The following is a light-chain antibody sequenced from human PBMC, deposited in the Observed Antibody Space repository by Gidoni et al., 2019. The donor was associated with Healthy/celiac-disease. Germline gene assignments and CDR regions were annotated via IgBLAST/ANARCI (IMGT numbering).Light chain of an antibody. CDR3: QQLNSYLGT. CDR2: GAS. V-gene: IGKV1-9*01. J-gene: IGKJ1*01. Sequence: DIPLTQSPSFLSASVGDRVTITCRASQGISSYLAWYQQKPGKAPKLLIYGASTLQSGVPSRFSGSGSGTEFTLTISSLQPEDFATYYCQQLNSYLGTFGQGTKVEIK. CDR1: QGISSY.